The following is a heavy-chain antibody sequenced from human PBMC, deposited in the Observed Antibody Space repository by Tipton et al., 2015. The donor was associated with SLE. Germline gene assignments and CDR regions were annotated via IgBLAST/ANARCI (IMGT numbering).Heavy chain of an antibody. V-gene: IGHV1-46*01. CDR1: GYTFINYY. CDR2: INPSGGSA. J-gene: IGHJ4*02. Sequence: QLVQSGAEVKKPGASVKVSCKASGYTFINYYMYWVRQAPGQGLEWMGIINPSGGSATYAQKFQGRVTMTRDTSTSTVYMELSSLRSEDTAVYYCAGERGGDYWGQGTLVTVSS. CDR3: AGERGGDY.